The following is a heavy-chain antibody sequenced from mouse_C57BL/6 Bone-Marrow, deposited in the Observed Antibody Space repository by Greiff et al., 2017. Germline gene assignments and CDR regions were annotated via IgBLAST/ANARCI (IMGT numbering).Heavy chain of an antibody. CDR2: IHPNSGST. Sequence: QVQLQQSGAELVKPGASVKLSCKASGYTFTSYWMHWVKQRPGQGLEWIGMIHPNSGSTNSNEKFKSKATLTVDKSSSTAYLQLRSLTSEDSAVYCCAGITTVVATDYYAMDYWCQGTSVTVSS. CDR1: GYTFTSYW. CDR3: AGITTVVATDYYAMDY. D-gene: IGHD1-1*01. J-gene: IGHJ4*01. V-gene: IGHV1-64*01.